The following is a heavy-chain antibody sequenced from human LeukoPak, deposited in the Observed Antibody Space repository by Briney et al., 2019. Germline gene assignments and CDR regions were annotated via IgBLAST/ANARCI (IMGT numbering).Heavy chain of an antibody. V-gene: IGHV3-11*01. CDR2: ISSSGSTI. CDR3: ARDVAYYDFWSGYYSNYYYGMGV. CDR1: GFTFSDYY. D-gene: IGHD3-3*01. Sequence: KSGGSLRLSCAASGFTFSDYYMSWIRQAPGKGLEWVSYISSSGSTIYYADSVKGRFTISRDNAKNSLYLQMNSLRAEDTAVYYCARDVAYYDFWSGYYSNYYYGMGVWGQGTTVTVSS. J-gene: IGHJ6*02.